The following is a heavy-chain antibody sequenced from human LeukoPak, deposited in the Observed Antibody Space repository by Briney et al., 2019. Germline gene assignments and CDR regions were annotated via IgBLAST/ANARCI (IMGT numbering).Heavy chain of an antibody. Sequence: SQTLSLTCTVSGGSISSPGYYWSWIRQPAGKGLEWIGRIYTSGGTEYNPSLKSRVTTSVDTSKNQFSLKLTSVTAADTAIYFCAREMGYWGQGTLVTVSS. CDR1: GGSISSPGYY. CDR3: AREMGY. J-gene: IGHJ4*02. V-gene: IGHV4-61*02. CDR2: IYTSGGT. D-gene: IGHD5-24*01.